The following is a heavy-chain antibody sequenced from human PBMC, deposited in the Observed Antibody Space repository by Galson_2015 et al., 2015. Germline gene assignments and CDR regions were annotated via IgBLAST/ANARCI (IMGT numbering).Heavy chain of an antibody. CDR3: ARDSLTTVTTRWFDP. J-gene: IGHJ5*02. V-gene: IGHV6-1*01. CDR2: TYYRSKWYS. Sequence: CAISGDSVSSNSAAWNWLRQSPLRGLEWLGRTYYRSKWYSDYAVSVKSRITINPDTSKNQFSLQLNSVTPEDTAVYYCARDSLTTVTTRWFDPWGQGTLVTVSS. D-gene: IGHD4-17*01. CDR1: GDSVSSNSAA.